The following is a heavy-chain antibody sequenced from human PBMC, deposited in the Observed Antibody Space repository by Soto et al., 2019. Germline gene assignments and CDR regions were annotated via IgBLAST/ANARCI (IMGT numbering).Heavy chain of an antibody. CDR2: IYYSGST. V-gene: IGHV4-31*03. D-gene: IGHD3-10*01. Sequence: SETLSLTCTVSGGSISSGGYYWSWIRQHPGKGLEWIGYIYYSGSTYYNPSLKSRVTISVDTSKNQFSLKLSSVTAADTAVYYCATCGYYYGWGIYAFDIWAQGTMVTVSS. CDR3: ATCGYYYGWGIYAFDI. CDR1: GGSISSGGYY. J-gene: IGHJ3*02.